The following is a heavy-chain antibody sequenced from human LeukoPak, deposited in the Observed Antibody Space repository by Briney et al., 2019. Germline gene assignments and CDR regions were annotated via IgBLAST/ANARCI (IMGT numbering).Heavy chain of an antibody. CDR1: GGSISSRSYY. V-gene: IGHV4-39*01. CDR3: ARHFRSWSDDAFDI. CDR2: IYYSGST. J-gene: IGHJ3*02. D-gene: IGHD6-13*01. Sequence: PSETLSVTCTFSGGSISSRSYYWGGTLPPPRKLLAWLGSIYYSGSTYYNPSLKSRVTISVDTSKNQFSLKLSSVTAADTAVYYCARHFRSWSDDAFDIWGQGTMVTVSS.